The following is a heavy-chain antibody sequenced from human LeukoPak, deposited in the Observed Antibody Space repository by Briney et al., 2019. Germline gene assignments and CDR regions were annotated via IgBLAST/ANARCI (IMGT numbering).Heavy chain of an antibody. D-gene: IGHD4-23*01. CDR2: IYPSDSDT. J-gene: IGHJ4*02. CDR1: GYSFTSNW. Sequence: GESLKISCKGSGYSFTSNWIGWVRQMPGKGLEWMGVIYPSDSDTRYSPSFQGQVTISADKSISTAYLQWRSLKVSDSAMYYCARLTAVVTFDYWGQGTLVTVSS. CDR3: ARLTAVVTFDY. V-gene: IGHV5-51*01.